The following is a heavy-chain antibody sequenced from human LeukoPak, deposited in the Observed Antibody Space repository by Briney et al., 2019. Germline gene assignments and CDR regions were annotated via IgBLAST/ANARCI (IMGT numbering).Heavy chain of an antibody. Sequence: PGGSLRLSCAASGFTFSSCSMNWVRQAPGKGLEWVSAVYSAGNTFYADSVKARFTISRDKSKNTLYLQMDRLTAEDTAVYYCAREKYNDSGPDAYDVWGQGTLVFVSS. V-gene: IGHV3-53*01. CDR3: AREKYNDSGPDAYDV. CDR2: VYSAGNT. D-gene: IGHD3-22*01. CDR1: GFTFSSCS. J-gene: IGHJ3*01.